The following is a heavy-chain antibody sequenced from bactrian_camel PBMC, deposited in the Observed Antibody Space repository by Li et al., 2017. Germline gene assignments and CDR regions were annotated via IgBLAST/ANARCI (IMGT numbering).Heavy chain of an antibody. CDR3: AADDFFACLTVIAGGANFGY. D-gene: IGHD1*01. Sequence: HVQLVESGGGSAQAGGSLRLSCAASGCTFNTYSWFRQAPGQEREGVAAIDSDGRSSNRDSVKDRFALSKDNAKNTLYLQMNSLKPEDTAMYYCAADDFFACLTVIAGGANFGYLGQGTQVTVS. CDR1: GCTFNTY. J-gene: IGHJ6*01. CDR2: IDSDGRS. V-gene: IGHV3S57*01.